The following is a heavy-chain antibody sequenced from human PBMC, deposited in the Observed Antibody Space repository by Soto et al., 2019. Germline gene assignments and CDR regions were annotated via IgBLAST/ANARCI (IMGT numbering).Heavy chain of an antibody. V-gene: IGHV3-23*01. CDR2: VTASGSNT. CDR1: GFTFSNYA. D-gene: IGHD3-10*01. Sequence: EMQLLDSGGGLVEPGGSLRLSCAASGFTFSNYAMTWVRQAPGKGLEWVSAVTASGSNTYYADSVKGRFTISRDNSKNTLYLELNSLRAEDTAVYHWAKDWRGAYGSGSYFACWGQGTLVTVSS. CDR3: AKDWRGAYGSGSYFAC. J-gene: IGHJ4*02.